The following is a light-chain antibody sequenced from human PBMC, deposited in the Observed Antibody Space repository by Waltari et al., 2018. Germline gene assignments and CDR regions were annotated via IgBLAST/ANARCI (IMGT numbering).Light chain of an antibody. CDR1: SSNLGSNA. J-gene: IGLJ2*01. CDR2: SND. CDR3: AAWDDSLNGVV. Sequence: QSVLTHSPSASGTPGQRVTISCSGRSSNLGSNAVNWYRQLPGTAPKLLIFSNDQRPSGVPDRFSGSKSGTSASLAISGLQSEDEADYYCAAWDDSLNGVVFGGGTKLTVL. V-gene: IGLV1-44*01.